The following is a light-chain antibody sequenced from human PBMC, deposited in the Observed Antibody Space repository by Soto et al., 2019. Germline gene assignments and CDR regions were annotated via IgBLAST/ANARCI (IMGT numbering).Light chain of an antibody. Sequence: QSALTQPASVSGSPGQSITISCTGTSSDAGCYNYVSWYQQHPGKAPKLMIYDVSHRPSGVSNRFSGSKSGNTASLTISGLQAEDGADYYCSSYTSSSTVVFGGGTKLTVL. CDR3: SSYTSSSTVV. J-gene: IGLJ2*01. CDR1: SSDAGCYNY. V-gene: IGLV2-14*01. CDR2: DVS.